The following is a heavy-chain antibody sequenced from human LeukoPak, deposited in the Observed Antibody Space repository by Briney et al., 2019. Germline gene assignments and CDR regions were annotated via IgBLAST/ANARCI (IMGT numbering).Heavy chain of an antibody. J-gene: IGHJ4*02. CDR3: AKEGFYGSGSYYPYYFDY. CDR1: GFTFSSYA. Sequence: GGSLRLSCAASGFTFSSYAMSWVRQAPGKGLEWVSAISGSGGSTYYADSVKGRFTISRDNSKNTLYLQMNSLRAEDTAVYYCAKEGFYGSGSYYPYYFDYWGQGTLVTLSS. V-gene: IGHV3-23*01. CDR2: ISGSGGST. D-gene: IGHD3-10*01.